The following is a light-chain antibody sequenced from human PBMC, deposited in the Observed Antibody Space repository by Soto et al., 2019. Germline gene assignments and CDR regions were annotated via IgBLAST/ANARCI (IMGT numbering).Light chain of an antibody. J-gene: IGKJ1*01. CDR2: RAS. CDR3: LQYHNLWA. CDR1: QNIYSN. V-gene: IGKV3-15*01. Sequence: IVMTQSPSTLSVSPWERSTLSCRASQNIYSNVAWYQQRPGQAPRLLIYRASTRAPGIPARFSGSGSGTEFTLTISSLQSEDFTVYSCLQYHNLWAFGQGTKV.